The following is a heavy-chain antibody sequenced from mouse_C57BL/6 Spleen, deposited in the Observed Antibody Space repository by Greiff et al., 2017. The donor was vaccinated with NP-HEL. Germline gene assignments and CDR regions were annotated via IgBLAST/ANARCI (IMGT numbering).Heavy chain of an antibody. Sequence: QVQLQQSGAELVRPGASVKLSCTASGYTFTDYYINWVKQRPGQGLEWIARIYPGSGNTYYNEKFKGKATLTAEKSASTAYMQLSSLTSEDSAVYFCARRNTTVANYAMDYWGQGTSVTVSS. CDR2: IYPGSGNT. J-gene: IGHJ4*01. CDR3: ARRNTTVANYAMDY. V-gene: IGHV1-76*01. CDR1: GYTFTDYY. D-gene: IGHD1-1*01.